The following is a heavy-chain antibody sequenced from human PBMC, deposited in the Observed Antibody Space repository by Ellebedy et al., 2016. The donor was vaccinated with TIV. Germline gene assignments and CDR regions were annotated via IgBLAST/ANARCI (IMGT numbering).Heavy chain of an antibody. CDR3: ATDGSYGDYRSPTHAFVM. D-gene: IGHD4-17*01. Sequence: GGSLRLSCVVSGFSFRSYWMTWVRQAPGKGLEWVANINQDGSDKYYVDSLRGRFTISRDNAKNSVYLQMNSLRGEDTAVYYCATDGSYGDYRSPTHAFVMWGQGTLVTVSS. V-gene: IGHV3-7*01. CDR1: GFSFRSYW. CDR2: INQDGSDK. J-gene: IGHJ3*02.